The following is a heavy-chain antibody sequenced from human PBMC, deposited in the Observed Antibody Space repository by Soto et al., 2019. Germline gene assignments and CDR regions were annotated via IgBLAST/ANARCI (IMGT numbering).Heavy chain of an antibody. CDR1: GFTFSSYS. CDR3: ARDCPGSSTTCYGNEWFDS. V-gene: IGHV3-48*01. D-gene: IGHD2-2*01. Sequence: EVQLVESGGGLVQPGGSLRLSCAASGFTFSSYSMNWVRQAPGKGLEWVSYISSSFFTIYYADSVKGRFTISRDNAKNSLYLQMNSLRAEDTAVYYCARDCPGSSTTCYGNEWFDSWGQGTLVTVSS. CDR2: ISSSFFTI. J-gene: IGHJ5*01.